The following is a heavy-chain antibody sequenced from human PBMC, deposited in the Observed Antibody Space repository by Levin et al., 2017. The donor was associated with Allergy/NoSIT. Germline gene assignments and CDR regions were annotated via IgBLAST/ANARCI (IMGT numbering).Heavy chain of an antibody. CDR3: ARVGRMVRGFDY. J-gene: IGHJ4*02. V-gene: IGHV4-34*01. CDR2: INHSGST. CDR1: GGSFSGYY. Sequence: SETLSLTCAVYGGSFSGYYWSWIRQPPGKGLEWIGEINHSGSTNYNPSLKSRVTISVDTSKNQFSLKLSSVTAADTAVYYCARVGRMVRGFDYWGQGTLVTVSS. D-gene: IGHD4/OR15-4a*01.